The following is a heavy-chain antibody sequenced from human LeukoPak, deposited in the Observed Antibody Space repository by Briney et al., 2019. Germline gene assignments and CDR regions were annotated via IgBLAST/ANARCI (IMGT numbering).Heavy chain of an antibody. Sequence: PSETLSLTCTVSGGSISSSPYYWGWIRQPPGKDLEWIGSIYYSGSTYYNPSLKSRVTISVDTPKNQFSLKLSSVTAADTAVYYCTRRSNSQPPNYWGQGTLVTVSS. D-gene: IGHD4-23*01. CDR2: IYYSGST. J-gene: IGHJ4*02. V-gene: IGHV4-39*01. CDR3: TRRSNSQPPNY. CDR1: GGSISSSPYY.